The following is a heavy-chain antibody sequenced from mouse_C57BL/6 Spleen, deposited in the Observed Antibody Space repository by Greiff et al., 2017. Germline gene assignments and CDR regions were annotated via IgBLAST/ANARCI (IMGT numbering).Heavy chain of an antibody. V-gene: IGHV1-53*01. Sequence: QVQLQQSGTELVKPGASVKLSCKASGYTFTSYWMHWVKQRPGQGLEWIGNINPSNGGTNYNEKFKSKATLTVDKSSSTAYMQLSSLTSEDSAVYYCARSEGYYSNLYAMDYWGQGTSVTVSS. D-gene: IGHD2-5*01. CDR2: INPSNGGT. CDR3: ARSEGYYSNLYAMDY. J-gene: IGHJ4*01. CDR1: GYTFTSYW.